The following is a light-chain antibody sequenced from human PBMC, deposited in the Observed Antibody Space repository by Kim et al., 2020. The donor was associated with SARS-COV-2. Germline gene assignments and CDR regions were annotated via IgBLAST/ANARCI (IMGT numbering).Light chain of an antibody. J-gene: IGLJ1*01. CDR2: RDT. V-gene: IGLV1-44*01. CDR3: SAWDDSLFGFV. Sequence: GQRVSISCSGGSSNIGTNSVVWYQQLPGTAPKLLIYRDTQRPSGVPDRFSGSKSGTSASLAISGLQSEDEADYYCSAWDDSLFGFVFGSGTKVTVL. CDR1: SSNIGTNS.